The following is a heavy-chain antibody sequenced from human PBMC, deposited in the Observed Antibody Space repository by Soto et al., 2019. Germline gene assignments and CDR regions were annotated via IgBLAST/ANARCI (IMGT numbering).Heavy chain of an antibody. J-gene: IGHJ4*02. V-gene: IGHV3-23*01. D-gene: IGHD1-20*01. CDR3: AKPPDYNWNDY. Sequence: EVQLLESGGGLVQPGGSLRLSCAASGFAFRSYTMSWVRQAPGKRLEWISAVSGSGGSTYYADSVKGRFTISRDNSKDTLYLQMNNLRAEDTAVYYCAKPPDYNWNDYWGQGTLVTVSS. CDR2: VSGSGGST. CDR1: GFAFRSYT.